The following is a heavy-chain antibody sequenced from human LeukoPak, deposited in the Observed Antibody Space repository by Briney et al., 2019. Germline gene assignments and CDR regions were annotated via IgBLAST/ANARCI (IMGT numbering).Heavy chain of an antibody. CDR3: ARDRPLITSGSYRSAFDI. V-gene: IGHV4-30-2*01. Sequence: SQTLSLTCTVSGGSISSGGYYWSWIRQPPGKGLEWIGYIYHSGSTYYNPSLKSRVTISVDTSKNQFSLKLSSVTAADTAVYYCARDRPLITSGSYRSAFDIWGQGTMVTVSS. J-gene: IGHJ3*02. CDR1: GGSISSGGYY. D-gene: IGHD1-26*01. CDR2: IYHSGST.